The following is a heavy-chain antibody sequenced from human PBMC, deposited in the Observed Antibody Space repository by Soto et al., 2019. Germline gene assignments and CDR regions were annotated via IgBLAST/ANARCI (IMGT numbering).Heavy chain of an antibody. Sequence: QVQLVESGGGVVQPGKSLRLSCAASGIAFSGCGMFWVRQTPSKGLEWVAAISSDGSQKYYADSVKGRFTISRDNSKNTLYLQMSGLTTEDTAVYYCAKNIVRGHWYFDLWGRGTLVTVSS. CDR3: AKNIVRGHWYFDL. V-gene: IGHV3-30*18. J-gene: IGHJ2*01. CDR2: ISSDGSQK. D-gene: IGHD3-10*01. CDR1: GIAFSGCG.